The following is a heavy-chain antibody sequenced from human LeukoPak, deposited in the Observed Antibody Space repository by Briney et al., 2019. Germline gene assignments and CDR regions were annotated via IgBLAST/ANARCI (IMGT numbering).Heavy chain of an antibody. CDR1: GYSFTCDW. V-gene: IGHV5-51*01. CDR3: ARPSSRGKEFDY. J-gene: IGHJ4*02. CDR2: MYPGDSDT. Sequence: GESLKISCKGSGYSFTCDWIAWVRQMPGKGLEWMGIMYPGDSDTRYSPSFQGQVTISADKSISTAYLQWSSLKASDTAMYYCARPSSRGKEFDYWGQGTLVTVSS. D-gene: IGHD6-19*01.